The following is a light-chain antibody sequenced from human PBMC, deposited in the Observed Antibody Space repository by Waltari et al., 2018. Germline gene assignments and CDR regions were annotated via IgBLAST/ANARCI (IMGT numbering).Light chain of an antibody. CDR1: SSALGNSNH. CDR2: EVS. CDR3: SSVTSTTTWV. J-gene: IGLJ3*02. V-gene: IGLV2-14*01. Sequence: QSALTQPASVSGSPGQSLTISCTGTSSALGNSNHVSWFQQHPDKAPKLIIYEVSDRPSGVSDRFSGTKSANTASLTISGLQAEDEAHYYCSSVTSTTTWVFGGGTKLTVL.